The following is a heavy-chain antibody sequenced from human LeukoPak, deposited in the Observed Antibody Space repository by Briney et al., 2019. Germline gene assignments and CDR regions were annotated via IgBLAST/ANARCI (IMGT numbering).Heavy chain of an antibody. CDR2: ISNGGIT. CDR3: VNWGLTY. Sequence: TGGSLRLSCSASGFTFSSYAMHWVRQAPGKGLEYASAISNGGITYYADSVKGRFTISRDNSKSTLYLQMSSLRAEDTAVYYCVNWGLTYWGQGTLVTVS. CDR1: GFTFSSYA. J-gene: IGHJ4*02. D-gene: IGHD3-16*01. V-gene: IGHV3-64D*06.